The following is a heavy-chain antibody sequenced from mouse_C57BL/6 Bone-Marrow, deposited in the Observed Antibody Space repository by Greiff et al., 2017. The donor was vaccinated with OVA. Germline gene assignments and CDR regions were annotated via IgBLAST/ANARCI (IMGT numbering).Heavy chain of an antibody. CDR3: AYYGRGAY. CDR2: IDPSDSYT. CDR1: GYTFTSYW. J-gene: IGHJ3*01. D-gene: IGHD1-1*01. Sequence: QVQLQQPGAELVRPGTSVKLSCKASGYTFTSYWMHWVKQRPGPGLEWIGVIDPSDSYTNYNQKFKGKATLTVDTSSSTAYMQLSSLTSGDSAVYCCAYYGRGAYWGQGTLVTVSA. V-gene: IGHV1-59*01.